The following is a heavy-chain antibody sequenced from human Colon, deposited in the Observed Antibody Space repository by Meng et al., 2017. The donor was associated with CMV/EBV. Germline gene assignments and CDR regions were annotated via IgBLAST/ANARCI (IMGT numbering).Heavy chain of an antibody. CDR2: ITSDTPYR. CDR3: APYATSWSFEH. Sequence: QVGLEESGGGVVKPVGSLRLSCVAYGFNFNDSSMSWFRRAPGKGLEWISYITSDTPYRLYSESVQGRFTISRDNAKNSLFLPMNSLRAEDTAVYYCAPYATSWSFEHWGQGTLVTVSS. J-gene: IGHJ4*02. V-gene: IGHV3-11*05. CDR1: GFNFNDSS. D-gene: IGHD2-2*01.